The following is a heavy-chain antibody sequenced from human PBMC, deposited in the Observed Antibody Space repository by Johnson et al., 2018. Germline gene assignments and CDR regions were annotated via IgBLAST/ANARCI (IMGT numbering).Heavy chain of an antibody. D-gene: IGHD1-26*01. CDR1: GFTFSNYW. Sequence: VQLVESGGGLVQPGGSLRLSCAASGFTFSNYWMSWVRQAPGKGLEWVANIKQDGSEKHYVDSVKARFTISRDSAKSSLYRHMNSLRAEDTAVYYCANIDASGRGAYFPYWGKGTLGTVSS. V-gene: IGHV3-7*01. CDR3: ANIDASGRGAYFPY. CDR2: IKQDGSEK. J-gene: IGHJ1*01.